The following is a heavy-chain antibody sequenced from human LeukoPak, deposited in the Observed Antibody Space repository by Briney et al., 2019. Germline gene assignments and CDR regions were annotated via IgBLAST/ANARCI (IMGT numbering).Heavy chain of an antibody. Sequence: PGGSLRLSCAASGFTFSSYRMNWVRQAPGKGLEWVSYISSSSNTIYYADSVKGRFTISRDNAKNSLYLQMNNLRAEDTAVYYCARDPEGGAFDMWGQGTMVTVSS. V-gene: IGHV3-48*01. CDR2: ISSSSNTI. CDR1: GFTFSSYR. CDR3: ARDPEGGAFDM. D-gene: IGHD3-16*01. J-gene: IGHJ3*02.